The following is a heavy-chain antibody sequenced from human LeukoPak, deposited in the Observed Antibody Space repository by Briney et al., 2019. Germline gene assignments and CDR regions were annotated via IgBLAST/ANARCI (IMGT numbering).Heavy chain of an antibody. CDR1: GGSISSYY. J-gene: IGHJ4*02. D-gene: IGHD6-6*01. V-gene: IGHV4-4*07. CDR3: AREYSSSSGRTFDC. Sequence: PSETLSLTCTVSGGSISSYYWNWIRQPAGKGLEWIGRISTTGSTNYSPSLKSRLTMSVDTSKNQFSLRLSSVSVADTAVYYCAREYSSSSGRTFDCWGQGTLVTVSS. CDR2: ISTTGST.